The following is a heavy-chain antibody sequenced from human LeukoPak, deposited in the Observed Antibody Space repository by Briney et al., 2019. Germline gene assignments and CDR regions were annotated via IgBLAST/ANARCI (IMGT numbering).Heavy chain of an antibody. Sequence: KTGGSLRLSCAASGFTFSSYGMHWVRQAPGKGLEWVSSISSSSSYISYADSVKGRFTISRDNAKNSLHLQMNSLRAEDTAVYFCAKIGVRGSYHKSFDYWGQGTLVTVSS. CDR1: GFTFSSYG. D-gene: IGHD1-26*01. CDR2: ISSSSSYI. J-gene: IGHJ4*02. CDR3: AKIGVRGSYHKSFDY. V-gene: IGHV3-21*01.